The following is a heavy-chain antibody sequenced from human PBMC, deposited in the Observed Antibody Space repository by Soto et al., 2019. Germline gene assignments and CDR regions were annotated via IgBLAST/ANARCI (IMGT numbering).Heavy chain of an antibody. CDR3: ARREVTYYYGSGSYYFDY. Sequence: GESLKISCKGSGYSFTSYWISWVRQVPGKGLEWMGRIDPSDSYTNYSPSFQGHVTISADKSISTAYPQWSSLKASDTAMYYWARREVTYYYGSGSYYFDYWGQGTLVTVSS. CDR2: IDPSDSYT. D-gene: IGHD3-10*01. J-gene: IGHJ4*02. CDR1: GYSFTSYW. V-gene: IGHV5-10-1*01.